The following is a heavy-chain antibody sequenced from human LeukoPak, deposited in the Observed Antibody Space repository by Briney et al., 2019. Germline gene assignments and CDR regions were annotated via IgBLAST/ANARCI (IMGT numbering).Heavy chain of an antibody. CDR3: AKDGSCSSTSCYFGY. CDR2: ISGSGGST. J-gene: IGHJ4*02. Sequence: GGSLRLSCAASGFTFSSYAMSWVRQAPGKGQEWVSAISGSGGSTYYADSGKGRFTISRDNSKNTLYLQMNSLRAEDTAVYYCAKDGSCSSTSCYFGYWGQGTLVTVSS. CDR1: GFTFSSYA. D-gene: IGHD2-2*01. V-gene: IGHV3-23*01.